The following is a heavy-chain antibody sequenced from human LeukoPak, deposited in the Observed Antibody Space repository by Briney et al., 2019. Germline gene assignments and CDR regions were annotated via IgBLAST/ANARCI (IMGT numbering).Heavy chain of an antibody. Sequence: SETLSLTCAVYGGSFSGYYWSWIRQPPGKGLEWIGEINHSGSTNYNPSLKSRVTISVDTSKNQFSLKLSSVTAADTAVYYCASLCDFWSGYLPCDYWGQGTLVTVSS. D-gene: IGHD3-3*01. CDR2: INHSGST. V-gene: IGHV4-34*01. J-gene: IGHJ4*02. CDR1: GGSFSGYY. CDR3: ASLCDFWSGYLPCDY.